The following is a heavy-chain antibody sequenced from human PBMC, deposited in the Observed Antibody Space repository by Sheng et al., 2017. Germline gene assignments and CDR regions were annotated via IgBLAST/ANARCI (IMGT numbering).Heavy chain of an antibody. V-gene: IGHV3-11*05. D-gene: IGHD3-22*01. J-gene: IGHJ4*02. Sequence: QVQLVESGGGLVRPGGSLRLSCAASGFTFSDYYMSWIRQAPGKGLEWVSYISSTSSYTSYADSVKGRFTISRDNAKNSLYLQMNSLRAEDTAVYYCAKFSPGGYYGDYWGQGTLVTVSS. CDR2: ISSTSSYT. CDR1: GFTFSDYY. CDR3: AKFSPGGYYGDY.